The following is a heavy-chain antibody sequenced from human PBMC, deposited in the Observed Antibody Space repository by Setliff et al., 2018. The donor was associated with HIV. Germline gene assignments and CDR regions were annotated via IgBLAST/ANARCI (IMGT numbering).Heavy chain of an antibody. CDR3: AKVMTLWFGASDS. V-gene: IGHV3-23*01. J-gene: IGHJ4*02. D-gene: IGHD3-10*01. Sequence: PSETLSLSCAASGFTFDDYAVAWVRQAPGKGLDYVSAISGSGTTTYYADSVRGRFTISRDNSTNTVYLQMHSLRAEDTALYYCAKVMTLWFGASDSWGQGTRVTVTS. CDR2: ISGSGTTT. CDR1: GFTFDDYA.